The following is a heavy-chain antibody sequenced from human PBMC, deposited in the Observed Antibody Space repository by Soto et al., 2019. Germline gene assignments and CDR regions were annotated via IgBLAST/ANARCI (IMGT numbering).Heavy chain of an antibody. CDR1: GFTFSSYG. Sequence: QVQLVESGGGVVQPGRSLRLSCAASGFTFSSYGMHWVRQAPGKGLEWVAVISYDGSNKYYADSVKGRFTISRDNSKNTLYLQKHSLRTEDTAVYYCAKGTADIVVVVAATQTNHDAFDIWGQWTMVTVSS. CDR3: AKGTADIVVVVAATQTNHDAFDI. V-gene: IGHV3-30*18. J-gene: IGHJ3*02. CDR2: ISYDGSNK. D-gene: IGHD2-15*01.